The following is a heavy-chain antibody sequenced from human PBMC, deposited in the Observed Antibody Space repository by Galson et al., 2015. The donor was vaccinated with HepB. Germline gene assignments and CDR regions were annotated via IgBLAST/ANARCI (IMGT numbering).Heavy chain of an antibody. CDR1: GFTFSSYA. J-gene: IGHJ3*01. V-gene: IGHV3-30*04. Sequence: SLRLSCAASGFTFSSYAMHWVRQAPGKGLEWVAVISYNGGTIDYPAPVKGRFTISRDDSINTLYLQMNSLKSEDTAVYYCTTGRTFDFWGQGTMATVSS. CDR2: ISYNGGTI. CDR3: TTGRTFDF.